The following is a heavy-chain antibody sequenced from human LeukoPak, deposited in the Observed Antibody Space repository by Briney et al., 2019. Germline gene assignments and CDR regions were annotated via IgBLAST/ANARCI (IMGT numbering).Heavy chain of an antibody. CDR2: INTDGSST. D-gene: IGHD5-12*01. V-gene: IGHV3-74*01. CDR3: ARDLDGYRSGNGA. CDR1: GFTFSNYW. J-gene: IGHJ5*02. Sequence: GGSLRLSCAASGFTFSNYWTHWVRPAPGKGLVWVSRINTDGSSTEYADSVESRFTISRNNAKNTLYLQMNSLRAEETAVYYCARDLDGYRSGNGAWGQGTLVTVSS.